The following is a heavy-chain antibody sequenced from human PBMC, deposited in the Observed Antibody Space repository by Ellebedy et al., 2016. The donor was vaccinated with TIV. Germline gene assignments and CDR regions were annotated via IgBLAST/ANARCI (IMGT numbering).Heavy chain of an antibody. J-gene: IGHJ6*02. Sequence: AASVKVSCKASGGSFSTYAISWVRQAPGQGLEWMGRIIPILGIANYAQDFQGRVTITADRSTSTVFMELSSLTSEDTAVYYCATDGIRFLEWVYKYGLDVWGQGTTVTVSS. CDR2: IIPILGIA. CDR3: ATDGIRFLEWVYKYGLDV. D-gene: IGHD3-3*01. V-gene: IGHV1-69*04. CDR1: GGSFSTYA.